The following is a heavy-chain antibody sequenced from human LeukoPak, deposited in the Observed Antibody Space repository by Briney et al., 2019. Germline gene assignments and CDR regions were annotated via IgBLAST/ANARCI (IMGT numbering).Heavy chain of an antibody. D-gene: IGHD6-19*01. CDR3: ARRYSSGWYFDY. CDR2: IYSGGST. Sequence: GGSLRLSCAASGFTVSSNYMSWVRQAPGKGLEWVPVIYSGGSTYYADSVKGRFTISRDNSKNMLYLQMNSLRAEDTAVYYCARRYSSGWYFDYWGQGTLVTVSS. V-gene: IGHV3-66*04. CDR1: GFTVSSNY. J-gene: IGHJ4*02.